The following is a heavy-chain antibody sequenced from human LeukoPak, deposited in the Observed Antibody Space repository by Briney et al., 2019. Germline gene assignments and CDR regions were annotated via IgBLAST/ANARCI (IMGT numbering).Heavy chain of an antibody. Sequence: GGSLRLSCAASGFTFSSYAMSWVRLAPGKGLEWVSAISGSGGSTYYADSVKGRFTISRDSSKNTLYLQMNSLRAEDTAVYYCAKLDSNRYYFDYWGQGTLVTVSS. CDR1: GFTFSSYA. CDR2: ISGSGGST. D-gene: IGHD4-11*01. V-gene: IGHV3-23*01. CDR3: AKLDSNRYYFDY. J-gene: IGHJ4*02.